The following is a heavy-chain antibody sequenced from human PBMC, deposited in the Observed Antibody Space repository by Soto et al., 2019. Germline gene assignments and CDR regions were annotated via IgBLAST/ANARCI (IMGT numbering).Heavy chain of an antibody. J-gene: IGHJ4*02. V-gene: IGHV3-74*01. Sequence: EVQLVESGGGLVQPGGSLRLSCAASGFTFSSYWIHWVRQAPGTGLMWVSRINRDGSTTSSADSVKGLFTISRDNAKNTLYLQMNSLRAEDTAVYYCARDEDSSGWYYFDYWGQGTLVTVSS. CDR2: INRDGSTT. CDR3: ARDEDSSGWYYFDY. CDR1: GFTFSSYW. D-gene: IGHD6-19*01.